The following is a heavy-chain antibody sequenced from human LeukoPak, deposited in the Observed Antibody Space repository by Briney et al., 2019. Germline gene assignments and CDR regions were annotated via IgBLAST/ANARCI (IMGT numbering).Heavy chain of an antibody. J-gene: IGHJ4*02. CDR1: AFTFSTYG. CDR3: AKVTYYDFWSGYYSY. V-gene: IGHV3-30*02. CDR2: IRYDGSDK. Sequence: GGSLRLSCAASAFTFSTYGMHWVRQAPGKGLEWVAFIRYDGSDKYYANSVKGRFTISRDNSKNTLYLQMNSLSAEDTAVYYCAKVTYYDFWSGYYSYWGQGTLVTVSS. D-gene: IGHD3-3*01.